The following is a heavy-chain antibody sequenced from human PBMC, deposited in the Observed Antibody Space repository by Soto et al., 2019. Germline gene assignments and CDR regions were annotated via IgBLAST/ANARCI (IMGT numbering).Heavy chain of an antibody. Sequence: QVQLVQSGAEVRQPASSVKVSCKTSGGTSSSYAISWVQRAPGQGLEWMGGIVPIVDTSTYAQKFKGRVTSTADESTSTVYMELSSLRSDDTAVYYCVRVVAIPGYPDNWGQGTLVTVSS. CDR2: IVPIVDTS. CDR3: VRVVAIPGYPDN. V-gene: IGHV1-69*12. CDR1: GGTSSSYA. D-gene: IGHD5-12*01. J-gene: IGHJ4*02.